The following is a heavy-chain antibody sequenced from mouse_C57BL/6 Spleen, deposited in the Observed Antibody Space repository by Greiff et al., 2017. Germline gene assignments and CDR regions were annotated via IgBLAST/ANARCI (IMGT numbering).Heavy chain of an antibody. Sequence: QVQLKESGAELARPGASVKMSCKASGYTFTSYTMHWVKQRPGQGLEWIGYINPSSGYTKYNQKFKDKATLTADKSSSTAYMQLSSLTSEDSAVYYCARDEGTWAMDYWGQGTSVTVSS. V-gene: IGHV1-4*01. CDR3: ARDEGTWAMDY. D-gene: IGHD3-3*01. J-gene: IGHJ4*01. CDR1: GYTFTSYT. CDR2: INPSSGYT.